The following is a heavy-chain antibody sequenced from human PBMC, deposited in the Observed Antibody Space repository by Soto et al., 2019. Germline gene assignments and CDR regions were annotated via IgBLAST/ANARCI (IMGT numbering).Heavy chain of an antibody. D-gene: IGHD2-21*01. CDR2: ISSSSSYI. CDR3: ARESLHVVPRHDY. J-gene: IGHJ4*02. Sequence: GGSLILSCAASGFTFRSYSMNWVRPAPGKGLEWVSSISSSSSYIYYADSVKGRFTISRDNAKNSLYLQMNSLRAEDTAVYYCARESLHVVPRHDYWGQGTLVTVSS. CDR1: GFTFRSYS. V-gene: IGHV3-21*01.